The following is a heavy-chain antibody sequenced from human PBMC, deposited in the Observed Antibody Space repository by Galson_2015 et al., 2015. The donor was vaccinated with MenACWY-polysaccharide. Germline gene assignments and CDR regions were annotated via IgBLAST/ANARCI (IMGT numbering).Heavy chain of an antibody. V-gene: IGHV1-46*01. Sequence: SVKVSCKASGYTFTSYYMHWVRQAHGQGLEWMGIINPSGGSTSYAQKFQGRVTMTRDTSTSTVYMELSSLRSEDTAVYYCAREASELELGEDYWGQGTLVTVSS. CDR2: INPSGGST. J-gene: IGHJ4*02. CDR1: GYTFTSYY. D-gene: IGHD1-7*01. CDR3: AREASELELGEDY.